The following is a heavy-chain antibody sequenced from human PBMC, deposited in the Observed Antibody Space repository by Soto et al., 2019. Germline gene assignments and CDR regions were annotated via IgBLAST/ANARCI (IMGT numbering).Heavy chain of an antibody. D-gene: IGHD2-15*01. J-gene: IGHJ5*02. CDR1: CGSVSSGDYY. Sequence: SETLSLTCTVACGSVSSGDYYWSWIRQPPGKGLEWIGFIYYTGSSIYNPSPKNPVTMSLDKSNNQFSLKLTSLTAADTAFFSCPAAVYCRGGSSSSAPRGKGTPVPVSP. V-gene: IGHV4-61*08. CDR2: IYYTGSS. CDR3: PAAVYCRGGSSSSAP.